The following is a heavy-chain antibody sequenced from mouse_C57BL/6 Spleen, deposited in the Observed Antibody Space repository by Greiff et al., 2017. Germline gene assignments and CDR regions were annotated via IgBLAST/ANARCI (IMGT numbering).Heavy chain of an antibody. CDR2: INPSSGYT. CDR1: GYTFTSYW. J-gene: IGHJ2*01. D-gene: IGHD1-1*01. V-gene: IGHV1-7*01. Sequence: VQLQQSGAELAKPGASVKLSCKASGYTFTSYWMHWVKQRPGQGLEWIGYINPSSGYTKYNHKFKDKATLTADKSSSTAYMQLSSLTYEDSAVYYCASITTVVAEGNYFDYWGQGTTLTVSS. CDR3: ASITTVVAEGNYFDY.